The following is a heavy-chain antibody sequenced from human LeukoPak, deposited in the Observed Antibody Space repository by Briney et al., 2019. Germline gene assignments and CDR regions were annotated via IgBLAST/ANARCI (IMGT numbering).Heavy chain of an antibody. D-gene: IGHD3-10*01. CDR2: IYYSGST. CDR1: GGSIRSSTYY. V-gene: IGHV4-39*01. Sequence: MSSETLSLTCTVSGGSIRSSTYYWGWVRQPPGKGLEWIGSIYYSGSTYYNPSLKSRVTISVDTSKNQFSLKLSSVTAADTAVYYCARPHYGSGSYYNWFDPWGQGTLVTVSS. CDR3: ARPHYGSGSYYNWFDP. J-gene: IGHJ5*02.